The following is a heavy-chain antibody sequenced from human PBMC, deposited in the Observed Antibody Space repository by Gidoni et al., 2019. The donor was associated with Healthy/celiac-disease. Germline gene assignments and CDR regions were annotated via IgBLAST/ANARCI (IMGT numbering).Heavy chain of an antibody. CDR2: IIPIFGTA. CDR3: ARDRGIVVVPAAPNWFDP. CDR1: GGTFSSYA. D-gene: IGHD2-2*01. Sequence: QVQLVQSGAEVKKPGSSVKVSCKASGGTFSSYAISWVRQAPGQGLEWMGGIIPIFGTANYAQKFQGRVTITADESTSTAYMELSSLRSEDTAVYYCARDRGIVVVPAAPNWFDPWGQGTLVTVSS. J-gene: IGHJ5*02. V-gene: IGHV1-69*01.